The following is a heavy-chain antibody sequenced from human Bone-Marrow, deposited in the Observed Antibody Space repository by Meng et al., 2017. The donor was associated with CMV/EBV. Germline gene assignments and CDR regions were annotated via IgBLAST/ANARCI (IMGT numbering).Heavy chain of an antibody. V-gene: IGHV1-2*02. D-gene: IGHD2-15*01. CDR1: GYTFTSYD. CDR2: INPNSGGT. J-gene: IGHJ6*02. CDR3: AREGRYCSGGSYYSGGYYYYGMDV. Sequence: ASVKVSCKASGYTFTSYDIKWVRRAPGQGLEWMGWINPNSGGTNYAQKFQGRVTMTRDTSISTAYMELSRLRSDDTAVYYCAREGRYCSGGSYYSGGYYYYGMDVWGQGTTVTVSS.